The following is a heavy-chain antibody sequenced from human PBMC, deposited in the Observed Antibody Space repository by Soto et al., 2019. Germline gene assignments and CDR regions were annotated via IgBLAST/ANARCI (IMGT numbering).Heavy chain of an antibody. CDR1: GYTLSNYG. D-gene: IGHD3-3*01. CDR3: VRDHHDFSSDYHYYHMDV. CDR2: SSTYNGNT. J-gene: IGHJ6*03. Sequence: QAQLVQSGAEMKKPGASVKVSCKDSGYTLSNYGIIWVRKAPGQGLVWKGWSSTYNGNTKYAKKFKGTVTITTDTSTSTADMELRSLRSDDTAVYYCVRDHHDFSSDYHYYHMDVWGKGTTVTVSS. V-gene: IGHV1-18*01.